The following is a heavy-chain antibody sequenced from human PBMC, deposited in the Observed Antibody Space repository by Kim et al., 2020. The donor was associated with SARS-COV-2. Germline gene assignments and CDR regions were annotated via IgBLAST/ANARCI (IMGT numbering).Heavy chain of an antibody. Sequence: GGSLRLSCAASGFTFSSYGMHWVRQAPGKGLEWVAVISYDGSNKYYADSVKGRFTISRDNSKNTLYLQMNSLRAEDTAVYYCARPIIAVAGTGDYWGQGTLVTFSS. CDR2: ISYDGSNK. CDR3: ARPIIAVAGTGDY. D-gene: IGHD6-19*01. CDR1: GFTFSSYG. V-gene: IGHV3-33*05. J-gene: IGHJ4*02.